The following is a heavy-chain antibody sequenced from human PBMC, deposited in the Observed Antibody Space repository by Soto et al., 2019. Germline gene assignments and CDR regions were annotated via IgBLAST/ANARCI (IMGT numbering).Heavy chain of an antibody. J-gene: IGHJ6*03. Sequence: GGSLRLSCAASGFTFSSYGMHWVRQAPGKGLEWVAVISYDGSNKYYADSVKGRFTISRDNSKNTLYLQMNSLRAEDTAVYYCAKEYGDFSPDYYYYMDVWGKGTTVTVSS. D-gene: IGHD4-17*01. CDR1: GFTFSSYG. CDR3: AKEYGDFSPDYYYYMDV. V-gene: IGHV3-30*18. CDR2: ISYDGSNK.